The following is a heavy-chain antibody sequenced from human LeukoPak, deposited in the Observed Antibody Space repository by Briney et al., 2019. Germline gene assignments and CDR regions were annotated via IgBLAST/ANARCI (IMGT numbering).Heavy chain of an antibody. CDR2: ISYDGSNK. D-gene: IGHD3-10*01. J-gene: IGHJ4*02. CDR1: GFTFSSYG. Sequence: PGTSLRLSCAAPGFTFSSYGMHWVRQAPGKGLEWVAVISYDGSNKYYADSVKGRFTISRDNSKNTLYLQMNSLRAEDTAVYYCAKDLYYGSGSYFDYWGQGTLVTVSS. V-gene: IGHV3-30*18. CDR3: AKDLYYGSGSYFDY.